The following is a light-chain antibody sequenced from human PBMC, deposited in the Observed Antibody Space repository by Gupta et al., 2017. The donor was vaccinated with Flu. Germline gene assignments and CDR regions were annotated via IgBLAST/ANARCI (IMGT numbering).Light chain of an antibody. Sequence: EVVMAQSPTTLSVSPGERAALFCRASQSVSSNLAWYQQKPGQAPRLLIYRASARATGIPARFSGSGSGTEFTLTISNLQSEDFAVYYCQQYNNWPPLTFGQGTKVEIK. CDR3: QQYNNWPPLT. CDR2: RAS. CDR1: QSVSSN. J-gene: IGKJ1*01. V-gene: IGKV3-15*01.